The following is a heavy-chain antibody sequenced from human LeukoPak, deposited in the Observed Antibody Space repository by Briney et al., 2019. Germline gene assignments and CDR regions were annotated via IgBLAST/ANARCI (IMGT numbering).Heavy chain of an antibody. CDR1: GFTFRTFV. J-gene: IGHJ5*02. Sequence: GGSLRLSCAASGFTFRTFVMHWVRQAPGTGLEWVAFIRFDGNLQYYADSVQGRFNLSRDNSKNTLSLQMNSLRPDDTAVYYCLKDQYPPTNWFDPWGQGTLVTVSS. V-gene: IGHV3-30*02. D-gene: IGHD2-2*02. CDR2: IRFDGNLQ. CDR3: LKDQYPPTNWFDP.